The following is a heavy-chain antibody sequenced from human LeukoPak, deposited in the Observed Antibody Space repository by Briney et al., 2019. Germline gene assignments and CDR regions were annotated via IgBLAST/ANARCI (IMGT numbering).Heavy chain of an antibody. Sequence: GGSLRLSCAASGFTFSSYSINWVRQAPGKGLEWVSYISGSGSSIYYADSVKGRFTISRDNVKNLVYLQMNSLRAEDTAVYFCATLRSTQLRYFDVDYWGQGTLVTVS. V-gene: IGHV3-48*01. CDR3: ATLRSTQLRYFDVDY. CDR1: GFTFSSYS. D-gene: IGHD5-24*01. CDR2: ISGSGSSI. J-gene: IGHJ4*02.